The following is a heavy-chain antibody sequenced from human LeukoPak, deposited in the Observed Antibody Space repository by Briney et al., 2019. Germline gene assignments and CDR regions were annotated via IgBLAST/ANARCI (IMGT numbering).Heavy chain of an antibody. CDR1: GFRFSNYG. Sequence: GRSLRLSCAASGFRFSNYGMHWVRQAPGNGLEWVAVIWFGGSNEDYADSVKGRFTISRDNSKNTLFLQMNSLRAEDTAVYYCAKVVPFELGFDYWGQGTLVTVSS. CDR2: IWFGGSNE. D-gene: IGHD3/OR15-3a*01. CDR3: AKVVPFELGFDY. V-gene: IGHV3-33*06. J-gene: IGHJ4*02.